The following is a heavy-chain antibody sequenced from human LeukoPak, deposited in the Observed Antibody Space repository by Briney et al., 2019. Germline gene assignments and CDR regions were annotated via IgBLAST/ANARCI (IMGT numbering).Heavy chain of an antibody. CDR1: GFTFSSYA. D-gene: IGHD3-22*01. CDR3: ARETYYYYDSSGYWENWFDP. V-gene: IGHV3-30-3*01. Sequence: GGSLRLSCAASGFTFSSYAMHWVRQAPGKGLEWVAVISYDGSNKYCADSVKGRFTISRDNSKNTLYLQMNSLRAEDTAVYYCARETYYYYDSSGYWENWFDPWGQGTLVTVSS. J-gene: IGHJ5*02. CDR2: ISYDGSNK.